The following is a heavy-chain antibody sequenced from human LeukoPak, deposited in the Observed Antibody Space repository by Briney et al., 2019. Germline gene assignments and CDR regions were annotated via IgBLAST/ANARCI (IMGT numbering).Heavy chain of an antibody. Sequence: RASETLSLTYAVYGGSFSGYYWSWIRQPPGKGLEWIGEINHSGSTNYNPSLKSRVTMSVDTSKKQFSLKLSSVTAADTAVYYCVTYYFDSSGPKKNYWGQGTLVTVSS. CDR2: INHSGST. CDR3: VTYYFDSSGPKKNY. J-gene: IGHJ4*02. D-gene: IGHD3-22*01. V-gene: IGHV4-34*01. CDR1: GGSFSGYY.